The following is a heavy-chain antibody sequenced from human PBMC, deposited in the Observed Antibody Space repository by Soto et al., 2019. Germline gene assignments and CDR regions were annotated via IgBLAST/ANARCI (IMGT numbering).Heavy chain of an antibody. Sequence: GGSLRLSCAASGFTFSSYGMHWVRQAPGKGLEWVAVISYDGSNKYYADSVKGRFTISRDNSKNTLYLQMNSLRAEDTAVYYCARERGYSGYDYGMDVWGQGTTVTVSS. CDR1: GFTFSSYG. J-gene: IGHJ6*02. CDR2: ISYDGSNK. V-gene: IGHV3-30*03. CDR3: ARERGYSGYDYGMDV. D-gene: IGHD5-12*01.